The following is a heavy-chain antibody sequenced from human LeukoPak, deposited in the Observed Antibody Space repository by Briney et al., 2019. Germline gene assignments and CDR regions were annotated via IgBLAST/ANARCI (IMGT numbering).Heavy chain of an antibody. D-gene: IGHD3-3*01. V-gene: IGHV4-59*08. Sequence: SETLSLTCTVSGGSLSSYYWSWIRQPPGKGLEWIGYIYYSGSTNYNPSLKSRVTISVDTSKNQFSLKLSSVTAADTAVYYCAKTIFGVVITDYGMDVWGQGTTVTVSS. CDR2: IYYSGST. J-gene: IGHJ6*02. CDR1: GGSLSSYY. CDR3: AKTIFGVVITDYGMDV.